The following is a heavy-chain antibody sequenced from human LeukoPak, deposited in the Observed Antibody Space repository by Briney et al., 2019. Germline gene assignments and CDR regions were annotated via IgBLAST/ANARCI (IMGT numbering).Heavy chain of an antibody. CDR1: GFTFSSYS. V-gene: IGHV3-21*04. J-gene: IGHJ3*02. CDR2: ISSSSSYI. D-gene: IGHD1-26*01. Sequence: GGSLRLSCAASGFTFSSYSMNWVRQAPGKGLEWVSSISSSSSYIYYADSVKGRFTISRDNAKNSLYLQMNSLRAEDTAVYYCAKSVGGSSKDAFDIWGQGTMVTVSS. CDR3: AKSVGGSSKDAFDI.